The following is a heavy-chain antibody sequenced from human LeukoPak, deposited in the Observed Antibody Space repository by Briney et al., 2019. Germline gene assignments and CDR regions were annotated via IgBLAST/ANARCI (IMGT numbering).Heavy chain of an antibody. J-gene: IGHJ4*02. D-gene: IGHD2-8*01. Sequence: SETLSLTCTVSGYSISSGYYWGWIRQPPGKGLEWIGSIYHSGSTYYNPSLKSRVTISVDTSKNQFSLKLSSVTAADTAVYYCARGYDQDIVLMVYAAPLALDYWGQGTLVTVSS. CDR2: IYHSGST. CDR1: GYSISSGYY. CDR3: ARGYDQDIVLMVYAAPLALDY. V-gene: IGHV4-38-2*02.